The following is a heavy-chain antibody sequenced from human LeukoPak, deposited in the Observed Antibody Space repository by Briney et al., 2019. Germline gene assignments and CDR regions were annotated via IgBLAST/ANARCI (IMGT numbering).Heavy chain of an antibody. CDR2: IYHSGST. J-gene: IGHJ4*02. V-gene: IGHV4-38-2*02. CDR3: ARVAPVTTYRVDY. CDR1: GYSISSGYY. Sequence: SETLSLTCTVSGYSISSGYYWGWIRQPPGKGLEWIGSIYHSGSTYYNPPLKSRVTISVDTSKNQFSLKLSSVTAADTAVYYCARVAPVTTYRVDYWGQGTLVTVSS. D-gene: IGHD4-11*01.